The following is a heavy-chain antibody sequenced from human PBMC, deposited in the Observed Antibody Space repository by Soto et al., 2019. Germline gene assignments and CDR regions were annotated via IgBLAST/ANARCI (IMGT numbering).Heavy chain of an antibody. CDR3: AKDRGSTRSGMDV. D-gene: IGHD1-26*01. V-gene: IGHV3-23*01. CDR2: ISGSGGST. Sequence: GGSLRLSCAASGFTFNSYVMSWVRQAPGKGLEWVSGISGSGGSTYYADSVKGRFTISRDNSKNTLYLQMNSLRAEDTAVFYCAKDRGSTRSGMDVWGQGTTVTVSS. J-gene: IGHJ6*02. CDR1: GFTFNSYV.